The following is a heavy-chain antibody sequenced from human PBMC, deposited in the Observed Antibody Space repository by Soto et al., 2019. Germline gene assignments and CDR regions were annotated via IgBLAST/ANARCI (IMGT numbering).Heavy chain of an antibody. J-gene: IGHJ4*02. CDR3: ARGAGPVSSINFDY. Sequence: PGGSLRLSCAASGFTFTSFAMSWVRQAPGRGLEWVSTISGGGGTTFYADSVKGRFTISRDNSRNTLYLQINGLRAEDTAVYFCARGAGPVSSINFDYWGQGTLVTVSS. D-gene: IGHD5-12*01. CDR2: ISGGGGTT. V-gene: IGHV3-23*01. CDR1: GFTFTSFA.